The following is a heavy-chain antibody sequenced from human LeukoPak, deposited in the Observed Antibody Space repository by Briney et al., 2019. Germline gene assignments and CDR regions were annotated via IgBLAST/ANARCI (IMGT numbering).Heavy chain of an antibody. V-gene: IGHV1-18*01. Sequence: ASVKVSCKASGYTFTSYGISWVRQAPGQGLEWMGWISAYNGNTNYAQKFQGRVTITADESTSTAYMELSSLRSEDTAVYYCASSGWEDDSSGYYYHDAFDIWGQGTMVTVSS. J-gene: IGHJ3*02. CDR2: ISAYNGNT. D-gene: IGHD3-22*01. CDR3: ASSGWEDDSSGYYYHDAFDI. CDR1: GYTFTSYG.